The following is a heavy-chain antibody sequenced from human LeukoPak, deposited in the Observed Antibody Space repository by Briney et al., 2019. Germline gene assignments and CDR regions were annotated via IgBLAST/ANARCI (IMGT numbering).Heavy chain of an antibody. D-gene: IGHD3-22*01. CDR1: GFTFSSYW. J-gene: IGHJ4*02. CDR3: AREGGGYALDY. V-gene: IGHV3-7*01. CDR2: IKQDGSEK. Sequence: PGGSLRLSCAASGFTFSSYWMSWVRQAPGKGLEWAANIKQDGSEKYYVDSVKGRFTISRDNAKNSLYLQMNSLRAEDTAVYYCAREGGGYALDYWGQGTLVTVSS.